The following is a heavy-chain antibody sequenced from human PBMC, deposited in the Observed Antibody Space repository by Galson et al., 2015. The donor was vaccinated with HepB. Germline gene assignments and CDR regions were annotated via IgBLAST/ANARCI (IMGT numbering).Heavy chain of an antibody. Sequence: TLSLTCAVSGGSISSGGFSWSWIRQAPGKDLEWIGYIYHTGSTDYNPSLRSRVTITVDRSKNQFSLNLNSVTAADTAVYYCAREERITVTLDHWGQGTLVTVSS. D-gene: IGHD4-17*01. CDR2: IYHTGST. J-gene: IGHJ4*02. CDR1: GGSISSGGFS. CDR3: AREERITVTLDH. V-gene: IGHV4-30-2*01.